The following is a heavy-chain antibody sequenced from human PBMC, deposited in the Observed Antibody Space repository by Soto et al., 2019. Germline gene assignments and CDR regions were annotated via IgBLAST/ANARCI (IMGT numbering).Heavy chain of an antibody. V-gene: IGHV4-39*01. J-gene: IGHJ4*02. CDR3: ARHPRDDYNYGGSGIFDY. CDR1: GGSISSRTFW. Sequence: QLQLQESGPGLVKPSETLSLTCSVSGGSISSRTFWWAWIRQPPGKGLEWIGDMYYSGSTYSSPSLKSRVTLSVDTSKNQLSLKLNSVTAADTAVYYCARHPRDDYNYGGSGIFDYWGQGTLVTVSS. D-gene: IGHD4-4*01. CDR2: MYYSGST.